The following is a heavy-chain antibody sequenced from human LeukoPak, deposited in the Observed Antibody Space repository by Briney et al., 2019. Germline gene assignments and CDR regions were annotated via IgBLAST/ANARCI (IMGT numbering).Heavy chain of an antibody. D-gene: IGHD5-12*01. Sequence: SETLSLTCTVSGGSISTYYWSWIRQPPGKGLEWIGYIYYSGSTNYNPSLRSRVTISVDTSMNQFSLKLSSVTAADTAVYYCARDPNGYSGSNWFDPWGQGTLVTVSS. CDR1: GGSISTYY. CDR3: ARDPNGYSGSNWFDP. J-gene: IGHJ5*02. V-gene: IGHV4-59*01. CDR2: IYYSGST.